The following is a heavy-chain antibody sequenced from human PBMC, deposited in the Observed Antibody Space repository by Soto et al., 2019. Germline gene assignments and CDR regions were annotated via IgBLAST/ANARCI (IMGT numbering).Heavy chain of an antibody. CDR1: GFSLSTSGVG. V-gene: IGHV2-5*02. CDR2: IYWDDDK. D-gene: IGHD3-10*01. CDR3: AHRPYAARGNWFDP. Sequence: QITLKESGPTLVKPTQTLTLTCTFSGFSLSTSGVGVGWIRQPPGKALVWLALIYWDDDKRYSPSLKSRLTITKDTSKNQVVLTMTNMDPVDTATYYCAHRPYAARGNWFDPWGQGTLVTVSS. J-gene: IGHJ5*02.